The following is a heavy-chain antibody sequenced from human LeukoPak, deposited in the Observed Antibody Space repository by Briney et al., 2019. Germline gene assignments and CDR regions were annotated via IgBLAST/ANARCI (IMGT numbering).Heavy chain of an antibody. CDR2: VYTSGNT. V-gene: IGHV4-4*07. Sequence: PSETLSLTCTVSGDSISYYFWSWIRQPAGKGLEWIGLVYTSGNTNYNPSLKSRVTMSVDTSRNQFSLNLRSVSAADAAVYYCARVSGSGGRQDFDYWGQGTLVTVSS. D-gene: IGHD2-15*01. CDR1: GDSISYYF. J-gene: IGHJ4*02. CDR3: ARVSGSGGRQDFDY.